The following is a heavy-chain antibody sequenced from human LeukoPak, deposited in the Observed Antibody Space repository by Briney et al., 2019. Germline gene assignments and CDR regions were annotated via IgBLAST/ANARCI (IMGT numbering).Heavy chain of an antibody. D-gene: IGHD3-22*01. CDR2: INPNSGGT. V-gene: IGHV1-2*02. CDR3: ARMYYYDSSGYGDDAFDI. CDR1: GYTFTDYY. Sequence: ASVKVSCKASGYTFTDYYMHWVRQAPGQGLEWMGWINPNSGGTNYAQKFQGRVTMTRDTSISTAYMELSRLRSDDTAVYYCARMYYYDSSGYGDDAFDIWGQGTMVTVSS. J-gene: IGHJ3*02.